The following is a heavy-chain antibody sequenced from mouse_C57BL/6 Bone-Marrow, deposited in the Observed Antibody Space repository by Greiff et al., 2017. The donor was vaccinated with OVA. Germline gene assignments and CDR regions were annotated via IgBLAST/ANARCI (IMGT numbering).Heavy chain of an antibody. Sequence: QVTLKESGPGILQPSQTLSLTCSFSGFSLSTFGMGVGWIRQPSGKGLELLAHIWWDDDKYSNPALKSRLTISKDTSKNQVFLKIANVDTADTATYYCAVYYYGSSYPWYFDVWGTGTTVTVSS. CDR1: GFSLSTFGMG. CDR2: IWWDDDK. CDR3: AVYYYGSSYPWYFDV. D-gene: IGHD1-1*01. J-gene: IGHJ1*03. V-gene: IGHV8-8*01.